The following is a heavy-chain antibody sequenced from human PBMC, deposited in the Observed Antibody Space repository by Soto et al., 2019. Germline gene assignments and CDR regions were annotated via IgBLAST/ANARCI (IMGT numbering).Heavy chain of an antibody. J-gene: IGHJ4*02. CDR3: ARSHYVSGREDY. CDR1: GFSLSTSGVG. D-gene: IGHD3-10*01. CDR2: IYWDDDK. V-gene: IGHV2-5*02. Sequence: QITLKESGPTLVKPTQTLTLTCTFSGFSLSTSGVGVGWIRQPPGKALEWLALIYWDDDKRYSPSLKSRLTITKDTSKNQVVLNMTQLDPVDTATYYCARSHYVSGREDYWGQGTLVTVSS.